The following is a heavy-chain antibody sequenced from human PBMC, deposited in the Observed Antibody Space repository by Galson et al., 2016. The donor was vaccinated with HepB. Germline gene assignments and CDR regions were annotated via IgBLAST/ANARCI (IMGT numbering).Heavy chain of an antibody. D-gene: IGHD3-10*01. CDR2: ISGSGGSP. CDR1: GFTFSHYA. CDR3: AKVGRYYFGAESIWYLDL. Sequence: SLRLSCAASGFTFSHYAMNWVRQAPGKGLEWVSGISGSGGSPDYADSVKGRFTTSRDNPKNTLYLQMNSLRAEDTAVYYCAKVGRYYFGAESIWYLDLWGRGTLVTVSS. V-gene: IGHV3-23*01. J-gene: IGHJ2*01.